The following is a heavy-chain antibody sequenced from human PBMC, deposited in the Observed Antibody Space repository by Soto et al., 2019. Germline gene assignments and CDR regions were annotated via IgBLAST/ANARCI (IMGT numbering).Heavy chain of an antibody. D-gene: IGHD2-15*01. J-gene: IGHJ6*02. CDR3: ARDRGLGYCSGGSCYSGYYYYGMDV. Sequence: QVQLQESGPGPVKPSETLSLTCTVSGGSISSYYWSWIRQPPGKGLEWIGYIYYSGSTNYNPSLKSRVTISVDTSKNQFSLKLSSVTAADTAVYYCARDRGLGYCSGGSCYSGYYYYGMDVWGQGTTVTVSS. CDR2: IYYSGST. V-gene: IGHV4-59*01. CDR1: GGSISSYY.